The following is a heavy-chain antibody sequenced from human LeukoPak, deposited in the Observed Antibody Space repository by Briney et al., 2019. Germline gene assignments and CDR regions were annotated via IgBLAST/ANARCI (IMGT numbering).Heavy chain of an antibody. D-gene: IGHD6-19*01. Sequence: PGGSLRLPCAASEFTFRNAWMSWVRQAPGKGLEWVGRFKSKTDGGTTDYASPVQGRFTILRDDSKNMLYLEMNSLKTEDTAVYYCTTAQYSSGWYFFDYWGQGTLVTVSS. CDR1: EFTFRNAW. CDR3: TTAQYSSGWYFFDY. CDR2: FKSKTDGGTT. J-gene: IGHJ4*02. V-gene: IGHV3-15*01.